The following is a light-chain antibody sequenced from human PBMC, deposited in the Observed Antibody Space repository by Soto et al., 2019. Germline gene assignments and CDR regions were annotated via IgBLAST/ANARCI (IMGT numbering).Light chain of an antibody. CDR2: DAS. CDR1: QGVSSY. Sequence: EIVLTQSPATLSLAPGERATLSCRASQGVSSYLVWYQQKPGRAPRVLMYDASNRATGIPARFSGSGPGTDFTLTLSSLEPEDFAVYYCQQRSNWLTFGGGNKVEIK. J-gene: IGKJ4*01. CDR3: QQRSNWLT. V-gene: IGKV3D-11*01.